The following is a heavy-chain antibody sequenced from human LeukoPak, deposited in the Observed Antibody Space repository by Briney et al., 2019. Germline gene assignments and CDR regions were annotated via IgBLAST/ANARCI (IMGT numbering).Heavy chain of an antibody. V-gene: IGHV3-30*18. CDR3: AKGPVSGSRSPLDH. J-gene: IGHJ4*02. Sequence: PGRSLRLSCAASGFTFNSYGMHWVRQAPGKGLEWVAVISYDESNKYYADSVKGRFTISRDNSKNTLYLQMNSLRGEDTAVYYCAKGPVSGSRSPLDHWGQGTLVTVSS. D-gene: IGHD1-26*01. CDR2: ISYDESNK. CDR1: GFTFNSYG.